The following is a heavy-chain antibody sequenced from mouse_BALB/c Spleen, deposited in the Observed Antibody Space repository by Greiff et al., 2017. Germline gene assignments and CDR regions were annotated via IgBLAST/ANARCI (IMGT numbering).Heavy chain of an antibody. V-gene: IGHV14-3*02. D-gene: IGHD2-4*01. CDR2: IDPANGNT. CDR3: ARESYYDYDRAWFAY. CDR1: GFNIKDTY. Sequence: VQLKESGAELVKPGASVKLSCTASGFNIKDTYMHWVKQRPEQGLEWIGRIDPANGNTKYDPKFQGKATITADTSSNTAYLQLSSLTSEDTAVYYCARESYYDYDRAWFAYWGQGTLVTVSA. J-gene: IGHJ3*01.